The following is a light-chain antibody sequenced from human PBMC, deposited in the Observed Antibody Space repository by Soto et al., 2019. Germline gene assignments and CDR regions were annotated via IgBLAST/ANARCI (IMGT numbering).Light chain of an antibody. CDR3: QQYGSSPWK. CDR2: DAS. V-gene: IGKV3-20*01. CDR1: QSVSSSY. J-gene: IGKJ1*01. Sequence: IVFAQSPGTLSLSPGERATLSCRASQSVSSSYLAWYQQKPGQAPRLLIYDASSRATDIPDRFSGSGSGTDFTLTISRLEPEDFAVYYCQQYGSSPWKFGQGTKVDIK.